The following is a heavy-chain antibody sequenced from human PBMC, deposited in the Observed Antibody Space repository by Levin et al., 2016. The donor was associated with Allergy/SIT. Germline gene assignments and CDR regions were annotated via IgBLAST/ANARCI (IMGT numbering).Heavy chain of an antibody. Sequence: GGSLRLSCAASGFTFSNAWMSWVRQAPGKGLEWVGRIKSKTDGGTTDYAAPVKGRFTISRDDSKNTLYLQMNSLKTEDTAVYYCTTEGIVGATIIAFDIWGQGTMVTVSS. D-gene: IGHD1-26*01. CDR1: GFTFSNAW. CDR3: TTEGIVGATIIAFDI. J-gene: IGHJ3*02. CDR2: IKSKTDGGTT. V-gene: IGHV3-15*01.